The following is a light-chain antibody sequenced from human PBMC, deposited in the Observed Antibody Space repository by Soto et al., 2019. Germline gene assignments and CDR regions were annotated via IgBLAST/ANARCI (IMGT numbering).Light chain of an antibody. CDR3: CSYAGSSTV. CDR2: EVS. Sequence: QSALTQPASVSRSPGESITISCTGTSSDVVSYNLVSWYQQHPGKAPKLMIYEVSKRPSGVSNRFSGSKSGNTASLTISGLQAEDEADYYCCSYAGSSTVFGGGTKLTVL. J-gene: IGLJ2*01. V-gene: IGLV2-23*02. CDR1: SSDVVSYNL.